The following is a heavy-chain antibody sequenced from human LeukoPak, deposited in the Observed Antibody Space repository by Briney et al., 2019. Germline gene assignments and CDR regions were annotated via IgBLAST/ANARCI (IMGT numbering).Heavy chain of an antibody. D-gene: IGHD2-15*01. J-gene: IGHJ4*02. CDR3: ARASNVGYCSGGSCVDY. V-gene: IGHV1-69*02. Sequence: SLKDSCKPSRGTFSSYIISWVRAAPEQRREWVGRIIRILGIANYAQKCQGRVTITEDKSTSTAYMELSSLRSEDTAVYYCARASNVGYCSGGSCVDYWGQGTLVTVSS. CDR2: IIRILGIA. CDR1: RGTFSSYI.